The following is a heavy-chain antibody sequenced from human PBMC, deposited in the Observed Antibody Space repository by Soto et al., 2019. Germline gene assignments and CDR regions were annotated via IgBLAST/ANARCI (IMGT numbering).Heavy chain of an antibody. J-gene: IGHJ6*02. CDR2: INHSGST. Sequence: PSETLSLTCAVYGGSFSGYYWTWIRQPPGKGLEWIGEINHSGSTNYNPSLNSRVTISVDTSKNQFSLKLSSVTAADTAVYYCARTYYDFWSGYYDYYYYGMDVWGQGTTVTVSS. V-gene: IGHV4-34*01. D-gene: IGHD3-3*01. CDR1: GGSFSGYY. CDR3: ARTYYDFWSGYYDYYYYGMDV.